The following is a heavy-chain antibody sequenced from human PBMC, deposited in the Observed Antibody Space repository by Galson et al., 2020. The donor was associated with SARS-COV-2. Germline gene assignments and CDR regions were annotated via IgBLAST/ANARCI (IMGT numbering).Heavy chain of an antibody. Sequence: SETLSLTCTVSGGSITGYYWTWIRQPPGKGLEWIGNVYYTGSTKNNPSLKSRVTISADTSRNQFSLKLSSVTAADTAVYYCARDTPNYGMDVWGQGTTVTVSS. CDR1: GGSITGYY. J-gene: IGHJ6*02. CDR3: ARDTPNYGMDV. D-gene: IGHD2-15*01. CDR2: VYYTGST. V-gene: IGHV4-59*08.